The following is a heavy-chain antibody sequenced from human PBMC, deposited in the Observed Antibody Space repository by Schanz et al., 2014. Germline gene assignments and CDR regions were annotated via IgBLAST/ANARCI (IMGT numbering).Heavy chain of an antibody. CDR2: ISFSGNTI. D-gene: IGHD3-3*01. Sequence: EVQLVESGGGLVRPGGSLRLSCTTSGLIFSTYTLNWVRQAPGKGLEWISYISFSGNTIYYADSVKGRFTISRDNSMNTVYLQMNSLRSDDAAVYYCARDLLVSHYDFWSGNDYWGQGTLVTVSA. CDR1: GLIFSTYT. J-gene: IGHJ4*02. CDR3: ARDLLVSHYDFWSGNDY. V-gene: IGHV3-48*01.